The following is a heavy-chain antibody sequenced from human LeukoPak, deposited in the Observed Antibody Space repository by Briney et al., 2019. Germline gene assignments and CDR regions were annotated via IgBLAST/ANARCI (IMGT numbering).Heavy chain of an antibody. D-gene: IGHD2-21*02. CDR2: INPNSGGT. V-gene: IGHV1-2*02. CDR1: GYTFTGYY. CDR3: ASEGQVVTAITNWFDP. Sequence: GASVKVSCKASGYTFTGYYMHWVRQAPGQGLEWMGWINPNSGGTNYAQKFQGRVTMTRDTSISTAYMELSRLRSDDTAVYYCASEGQVVTAITNWFDPWGQGTLVTVSS. J-gene: IGHJ5*02.